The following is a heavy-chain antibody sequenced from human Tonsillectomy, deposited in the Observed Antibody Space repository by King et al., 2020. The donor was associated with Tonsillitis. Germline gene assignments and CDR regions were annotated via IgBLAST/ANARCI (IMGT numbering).Heavy chain of an antibody. V-gene: IGHV7-4-1*02. CDR1: GYTFTSYA. D-gene: IGHD6-13*01. CDR2: INTNTGNP. CDR3: ARDIGYSSSWYRKGDAFDI. Sequence: VQLVESGSELKKPGASVKVSCKASGYTFTSYAMNWVRQAPGQGLEWMGWINTNTGNPTYAQGFTGRFVSSLDTSVSTAYLQISSLKAEDTAVYYCARDIGYSSSWYRKGDAFDIWGQGTMVTVSS. J-gene: IGHJ3*02.